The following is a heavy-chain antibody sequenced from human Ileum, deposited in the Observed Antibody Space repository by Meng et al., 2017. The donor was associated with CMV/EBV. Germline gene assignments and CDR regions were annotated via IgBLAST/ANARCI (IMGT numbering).Heavy chain of an antibody. J-gene: IGHJ4*02. D-gene: IGHD6-19*01. Sequence: PCKASGYIFSGYYMYWVRQAPGQSLEYMGRINPKSGGIDYTQNFQGRVTMTMDTSSNTVYMDLSSLRSDDTAVYYCERGRSGEPTDYWGQGTLVTVSS. CDR2: INPKSGGI. V-gene: IGHV1-2*06. CDR3: ERGRSGEPTDY. CDR1: GYIFSGYY.